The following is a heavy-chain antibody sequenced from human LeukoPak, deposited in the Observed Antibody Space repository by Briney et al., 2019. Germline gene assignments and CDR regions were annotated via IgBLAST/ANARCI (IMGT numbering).Heavy chain of an antibody. Sequence: SETLSLTCTVSGGSITNSYWNWIRQSPGKGLEWIGYINYSGSTNYNPSLKSRVTISVDTSKDQFSLKLSSVTAADTAVYFCARDPLSTNDFDIWGQGTMVTVSS. CDR1: GGSITNSY. D-gene: IGHD1-1*01. CDR2: INYSGST. CDR3: ARDPLSTNDFDI. J-gene: IGHJ3*02. V-gene: IGHV4-59*01.